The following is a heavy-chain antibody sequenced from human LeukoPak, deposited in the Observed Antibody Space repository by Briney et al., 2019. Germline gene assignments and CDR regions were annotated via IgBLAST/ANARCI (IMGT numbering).Heavy chain of an antibody. J-gene: IGHJ4*02. CDR3: ARNQRPGRLYGPSDY. CDR1: GFTFSSYS. CDR2: ISSSSSYI. Sequence: NPGGSLRLSCAASGFTFSSYSMNWVRQAPGKGLEWVSSISSSSSYIYYADSVKGRFTISRDNAKNSLYLQMNSLRAEDTAVYYCARNQRPGRLYGPSDYWGQGTLVTVSS. D-gene: IGHD4-17*01. V-gene: IGHV3-21*01.